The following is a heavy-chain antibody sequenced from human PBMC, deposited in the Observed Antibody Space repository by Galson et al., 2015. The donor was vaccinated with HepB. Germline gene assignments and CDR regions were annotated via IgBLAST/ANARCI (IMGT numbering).Heavy chain of an antibody. J-gene: IGHJ2*01. CDR1: GYTFTSYG. CDR2: ISAYNGNT. CDR3: ARDVDYGDYLGYFDL. V-gene: IGHV1-18*04. Sequence: QSGAEVKKPGASVKVSCKASGYTFTSYGISWVQQAPGQGLEWMGWISAYNGNTNYAQKLQGRVTMTTDTSTSTAYMELRSLRSDDTAVYYCARDVDYGDYLGYFDLWGRGTLVTVSS. D-gene: IGHD4-17*01.